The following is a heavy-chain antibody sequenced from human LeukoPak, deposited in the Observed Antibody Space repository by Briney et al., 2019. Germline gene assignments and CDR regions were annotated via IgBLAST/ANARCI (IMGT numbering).Heavy chain of an antibody. D-gene: IGHD1-26*01. V-gene: IGHV3-74*01. CDR1: GFTFSSYW. J-gene: IGHJ4*02. Sequence: GGSLRLSCAASGFTFSSYWMHWVRQAPGKGLVWVSRINSDGSSTSYADSVKGRFTISRDNAKNTLYLQMNSLRAEDTAVYYCARVVGATLIDHWGQGTLVTVSS. CDR3: ARVVGATLIDH. CDR2: INSDGSST.